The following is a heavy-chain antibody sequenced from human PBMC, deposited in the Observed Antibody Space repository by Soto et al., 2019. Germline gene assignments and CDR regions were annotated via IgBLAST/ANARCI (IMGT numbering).Heavy chain of an antibody. CDR2: IYPADSAT. J-gene: IGHJ4*02. D-gene: IGHD3-10*01. Sequence: GESLKISCKGSGYTFTTCWIGWVRQMPGKGLECMGFIYPADSATRYCPPFQGQVTISADKSLNTAYLQWSSLKASETAMYYCARLCRGTHYGLHFDFWGQGTPVTVSS. CDR3: ARLCRGTHYGLHFDF. CDR1: GYTFTTCW. V-gene: IGHV5-51*01.